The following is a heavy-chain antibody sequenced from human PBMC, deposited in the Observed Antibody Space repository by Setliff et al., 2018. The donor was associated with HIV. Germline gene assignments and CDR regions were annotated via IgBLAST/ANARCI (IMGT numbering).Heavy chain of an antibody. CDR3: ARGYGAAGGGY. Sequence: SETLSLTCTVSGGSISSGSYYWSWIRQPAGKGLEWIGLIYTSGRTNYNPSLKSRVKISVDTSKNLFSLKLSSVTAADTAVYYCARGYGAAGGGYWGQGTLVTVSS. J-gene: IGHJ4*02. CDR2: IYTSGRT. D-gene: IGHD6-25*01. CDR1: GGSISSGSYY. V-gene: IGHV4-61*02.